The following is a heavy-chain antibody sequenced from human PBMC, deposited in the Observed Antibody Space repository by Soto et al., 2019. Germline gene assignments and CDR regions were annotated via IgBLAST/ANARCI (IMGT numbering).Heavy chain of an antibody. CDR1: GGTFSSYA. Sequence: SVKVSCKASGGTFSSYAISWVRQAPGQGLEWMGGIIPIFGTANYAQKFQGRVTITADESTSTAYMELSSLRSEDTAVYYCAVYSLSAYGMDVWGQGTTVTVSS. D-gene: IGHD4-4*01. V-gene: IGHV1-69*13. J-gene: IGHJ6*02. CDR2: IIPIFGTA. CDR3: AVYSLSAYGMDV.